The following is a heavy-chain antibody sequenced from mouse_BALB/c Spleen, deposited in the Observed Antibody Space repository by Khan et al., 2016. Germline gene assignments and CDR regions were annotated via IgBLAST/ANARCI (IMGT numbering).Heavy chain of an antibody. CDR2: INTNTGEP. V-gene: IGHV9-3*02. J-gene: IGHJ4*01. CDR3: SRTGDYPYYAMDY. D-gene: IGHD2-13*01. CDR1: ESTFTNYG. Sequence: QIQLVQSGPELKKPGETVKISCKAFESTFTNYGMNWVKQAPGKGLKWMGWINTNTGEPTYAEEFKGRFAFSLEASASTDYLAINNIKNEDSATYFCSRTGDYPYYAMDYWGQGTSVTVSS.